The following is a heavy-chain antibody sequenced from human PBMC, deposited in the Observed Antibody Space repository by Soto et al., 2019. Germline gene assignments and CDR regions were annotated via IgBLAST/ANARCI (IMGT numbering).Heavy chain of an antibody. CDR1: GYTFTSYA. J-gene: IGHJ4*02. Sequence: QVQLVQSGAEEKKPGASVKVSCNASGYTFTSYAMHWVRQAPGQRLEWMGWINAGNGNTKYSQKFQGRVTITRDTSASTAYMELSSLRSEDTAVYYCARVLVGATPVDYWGQGTLVTVSS. CDR3: ARVLVGATPVDY. D-gene: IGHD1-26*01. CDR2: INAGNGNT. V-gene: IGHV1-3*05.